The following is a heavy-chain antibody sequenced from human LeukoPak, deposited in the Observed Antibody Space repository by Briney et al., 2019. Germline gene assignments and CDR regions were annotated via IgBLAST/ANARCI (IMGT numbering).Heavy chain of an antibody. V-gene: IGHV3-23*01. Sequence: GGTLRLSCAASGFTFSSYGMSWVRQAPGKGLEWVSAISGSGGSTYYADSVKGRFTISRDNSKNTLYLQMNSLRAEDTAVYYCAKYGSGSYFGYFDYWGQGTLVTVSS. J-gene: IGHJ4*02. D-gene: IGHD3-10*01. CDR2: ISGSGGST. CDR3: AKYGSGSYFGYFDY. CDR1: GFTFSSYG.